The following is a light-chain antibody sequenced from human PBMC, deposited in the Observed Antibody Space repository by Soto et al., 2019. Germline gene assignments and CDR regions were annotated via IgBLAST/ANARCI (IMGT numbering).Light chain of an antibody. CDR1: QSVSSN. J-gene: IGKJ1*01. V-gene: IGKV3-15*01. CDR3: QQYDSWLVWT. CDR2: GAS. Sequence: IVLTQSPATLSVSPGDTATLSCRANQSVSSNLAWYQQKPAQAPRLLIYGASTRATAIPARFSGSGSGTEFTLNITSLQSEDIAVYYCQQYDSWLVWTFGQGTKVDIK.